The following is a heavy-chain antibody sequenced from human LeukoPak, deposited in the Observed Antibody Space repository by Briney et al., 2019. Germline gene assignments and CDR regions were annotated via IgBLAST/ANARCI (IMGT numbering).Heavy chain of an antibody. J-gene: IGHJ4*02. V-gene: IGHV3-30-3*01. CDR1: GFTFSSYA. Sequence: PGRSLRLSCAASGFTFSSYAMHWVRQAPGKGLEWVAVISYDGSNKYYADSVKGRFTISRDNSKNTLYLQMNSLRAEDTAVYYCARDYPPYDFWSGMISYYFDYWGQGTLVTVSS. CDR2: ISYDGSNK. D-gene: IGHD3-3*01. CDR3: ARDYPPYDFWSGMISYYFDY.